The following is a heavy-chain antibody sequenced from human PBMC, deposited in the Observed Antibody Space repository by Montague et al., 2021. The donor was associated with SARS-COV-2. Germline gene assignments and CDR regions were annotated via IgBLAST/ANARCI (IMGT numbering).Heavy chain of an antibody. CDR1: GGSISSNW. CDR2: IYHSGST. J-gene: IGHJ6*02. CDR3: ARESANYDSSGPSYYYYGMDV. V-gene: IGHV4-4*02. Sequence: SETLSLTCTVSGGSISSNWWSWVRQPPGKGLEWIGEIYHSGSTNYNPSLKSLVTISVDKSKNQFSLKLSSVTAAATAVYYCARESANYDSSGPSYYYYGMDVWGQGTTVTVSS. D-gene: IGHD3-22*01.